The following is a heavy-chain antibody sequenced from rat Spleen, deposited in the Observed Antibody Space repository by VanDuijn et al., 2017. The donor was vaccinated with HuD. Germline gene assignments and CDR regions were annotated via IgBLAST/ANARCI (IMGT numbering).Heavy chain of an antibody. V-gene: IGHV2-1*01. CDR2: IWGDGST. J-gene: IGHJ4*01. D-gene: IGHD1-2*01. CDR1: GFSLTSNS. Sequence: QVQLKESGPGLVQPSETLSLTCTVSGFSLTSNSVHWVRQPPGKGLEWMGGIWGDGSTDYNSALKSRLSISRDTSKSQVFLKMNSLQTDDTAIYFCTWTIAARGYVMDAWGQGASVTVSS. CDR3: TWTIAARGYVMDA.